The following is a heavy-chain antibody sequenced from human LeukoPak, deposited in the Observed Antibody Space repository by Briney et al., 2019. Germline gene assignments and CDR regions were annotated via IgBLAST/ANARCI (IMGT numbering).Heavy chain of an antibody. CDR1: GGSFSGYY. CDR2: INHSGST. J-gene: IGHJ4*02. V-gene: IGHV4-34*01. Sequence: SETLSLTCAVYGGSFSGYYWSWIRQPPGKGLEWIGEINHSGSTNYNPSLKSRVTISVDTSKNQFSLKLSSVTAADTAVYYCASLPSGSYYKLYGYWGQGNLVTVSS. D-gene: IGHD3-10*01. CDR3: ASLPSGSYYKLYGY.